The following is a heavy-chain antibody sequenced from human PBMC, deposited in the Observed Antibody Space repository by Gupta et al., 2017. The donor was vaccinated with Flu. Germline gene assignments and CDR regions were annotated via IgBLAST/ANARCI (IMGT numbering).Heavy chain of an antibody. CDR2: INHSGST. CDR1: GGSFSGYY. Sequence: QVQLQQWGAGLLKLSETLSLTCAVYGGSFSGYYWSWIRQPPGKGLEWIWEINHSGSTNYNPSLKSRVTISVDTSKNQFSLKLSSVTAADTAVYYCARGGGSPVSITMIVVDRRRAPKYFDYWGQGTLVTVSS. D-gene: IGHD3-22*01. J-gene: IGHJ4*02. V-gene: IGHV4-34*01. CDR3: ARGGGSPVSITMIVVDRRRAPKYFDY.